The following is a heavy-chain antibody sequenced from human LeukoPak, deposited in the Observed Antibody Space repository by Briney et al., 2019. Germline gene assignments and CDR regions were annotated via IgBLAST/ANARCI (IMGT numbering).Heavy chain of an antibody. CDR3: AKDRSGYSSGWYYFDY. CDR1: GFTFSSYG. V-gene: IGHV3-30*18. CDR2: ISYDGSNK. J-gene: IGHJ4*02. Sequence: GGSLRLSCAASGFTFSSYGMHWVRQAPGKGLGWVAVISYDGSNKYYADSVKGRFTISRDNSKNTLYLQMNSLRAEDTAVYYCAKDRSGYSSGWYYFDYWGQGTLVTVSS. D-gene: IGHD6-19*01.